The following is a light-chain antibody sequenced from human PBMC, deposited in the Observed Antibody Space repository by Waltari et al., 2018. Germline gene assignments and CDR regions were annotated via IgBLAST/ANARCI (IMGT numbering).Light chain of an antibody. CDR2: LGS. CDR1: QSLLHSNGYNY. Sequence: DIVMTQSPLSLPVPPGEPASIPCRSSQSLLHSNGYNYLDWYLQKPGQSPQILIYLGSNRASGVPDRFSGSGSGTDFTLKISRVEAEDAGVYYCMEALQSVTFGQGTRLEIK. V-gene: IGKV2-28*01. CDR3: MEALQSVT. J-gene: IGKJ5*01.